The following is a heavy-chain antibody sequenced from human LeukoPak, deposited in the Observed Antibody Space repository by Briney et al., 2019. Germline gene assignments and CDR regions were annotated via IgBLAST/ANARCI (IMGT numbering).Heavy chain of an antibody. J-gene: IGHJ4*02. Sequence: GGSLRLSRAVSGFSVSNNYMSWVRQAPGKGLEWVSVIYSGGSTYYADSVKDRFTISRDNSKNTLYLQMNSLRAEDTAVYYCARVIWSAGKYYFDYWGQGTLVTVSS. CDR1: GFSVSNNY. CDR3: ARVIWSAGKYYFDY. V-gene: IGHV3-66*01. D-gene: IGHD3-16*01. CDR2: IYSGGST.